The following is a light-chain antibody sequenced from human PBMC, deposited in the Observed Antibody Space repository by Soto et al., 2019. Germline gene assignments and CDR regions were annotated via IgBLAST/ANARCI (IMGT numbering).Light chain of an antibody. V-gene: IGKV1-33*01. Sequence: DIQMTQSPSSLSAAVGDRVTITCQASQNINNYLNWYQQKPGRAPKLLIYDASNLEAGVPSRFRGSGSGTDFTFTISRLQPEDIATYYCQQYENLPTFGQGTRLEIK. CDR1: QNINNY. J-gene: IGKJ5*01. CDR3: QQYENLPT. CDR2: DAS.